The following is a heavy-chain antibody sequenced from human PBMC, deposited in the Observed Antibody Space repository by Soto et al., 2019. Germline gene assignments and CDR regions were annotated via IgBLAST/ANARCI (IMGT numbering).Heavy chain of an antibody. CDR1: GGTFSSYA. J-gene: IGHJ6*02. V-gene: IGHV1-69*13. Sequence: ASVKVSCKASGGTFSSYAISWVRQAPGQGLEWMGGIIPIFGTANYAQKFQGRVTITADESTSTAYMELSSLRSEDTAVYYCASTGEIPYYYGMDVWGQGTTVTVSS. D-gene: IGHD3-16*01. CDR2: IIPIFGTA. CDR3: ASTGEIPYYYGMDV.